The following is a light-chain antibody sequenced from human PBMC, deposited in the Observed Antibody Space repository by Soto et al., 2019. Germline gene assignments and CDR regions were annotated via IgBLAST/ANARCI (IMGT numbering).Light chain of an antibody. CDR2: DHN. CDR3: ETWDSSLSAAV. Sequence: QAVLTQPPSVSAAPGQKVTISCSGSSSNIGNNYVSWYQQLPGTAPKLLIYDHNKRPSGIPDRFSGSKSGTSATLGITGLQTGDEADYYCETWDSSLSAAVFGGGTKVTVL. J-gene: IGLJ3*02. V-gene: IGLV1-51*01. CDR1: SSNIGNNY.